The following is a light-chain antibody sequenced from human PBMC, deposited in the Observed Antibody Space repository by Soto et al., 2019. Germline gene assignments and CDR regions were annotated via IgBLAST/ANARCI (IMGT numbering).Light chain of an antibody. Sequence: EIVLTQSPATLSLSPGERATLSCRASQSVSSYLAWYQQKPGQAPRLLIYDASTRATGIPARFSGSGSGTDFTLTISSLEAEDFAVYYCQQHSNWPPLTFGQGTKLEIK. V-gene: IGKV3-11*01. CDR3: QQHSNWPPLT. CDR2: DAS. J-gene: IGKJ4*01. CDR1: QSVSSY.